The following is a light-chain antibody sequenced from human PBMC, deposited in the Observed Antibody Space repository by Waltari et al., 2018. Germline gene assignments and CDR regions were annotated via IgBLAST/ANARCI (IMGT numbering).Light chain of an antibody. Sequence: DIVMTQSPDSLAVSLGERATIKCKSSQSVLYTSDNKNYLAWYQQKPGQPPKLLIYWASIQESGVPDRFSGSGSGTDFTLTISSLQAEDVAVYYCQQYYSIPRTYGQGTKLEIK. CDR2: WAS. CDR3: QQYYSIPRT. V-gene: IGKV4-1*01. CDR1: QSVLYTSDNKNY. J-gene: IGKJ2*02.